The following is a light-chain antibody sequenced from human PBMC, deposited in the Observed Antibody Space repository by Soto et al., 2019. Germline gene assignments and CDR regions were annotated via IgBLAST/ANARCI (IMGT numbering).Light chain of an antibody. J-gene: IGLJ1*01. CDR1: SSDVGGYNF. V-gene: IGLV2-8*01. CDR2: DVN. Sequence: QSALTQPPSASGSPGQSVTISCTGTSSDVGGYNFVSWYQQHPGKAPKFMIFDVNERPSGVPDRFSGSKSGNTASLTVSGLQAEDEADYYCSSYAGSNTYVFGTGTKLTVL. CDR3: SSYAGSNTYV.